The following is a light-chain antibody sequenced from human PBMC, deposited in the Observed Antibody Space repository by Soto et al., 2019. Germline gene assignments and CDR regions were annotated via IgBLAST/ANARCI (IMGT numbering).Light chain of an antibody. J-gene: IGKJ1*01. CDR1: QGISSY. CDR2: AAS. V-gene: IGKV1-8*01. Sequence: AIRMTQSPASLSASTGDRVTITCRASQGISSYLAWYQQKPGKAPKLLIYAASTLQSGVPSRFGGSGSGTDFTLTISCLLSEDFATYYCQQYYSYLTFGQGTKVEIK. CDR3: QQYYSYLT.